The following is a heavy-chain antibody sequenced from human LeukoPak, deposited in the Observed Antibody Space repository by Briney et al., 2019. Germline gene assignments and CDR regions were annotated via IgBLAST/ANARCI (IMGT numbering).Heavy chain of an antibody. CDR3: AGDPDGGGWFDFDY. Sequence: TSQTLSPTCAISGDIVSSNSAAWNWIRQSPSRGLEWLGRTYYRSRWYHEYAASVKSRITINPDTSRNQFSLQLNSVTPEDTAVYYCAGDPDGGGWFDFDYWGQGTLVTVSS. J-gene: IGHJ4*02. CDR2: TYYRSRWYH. D-gene: IGHD3-10*01. V-gene: IGHV6-1*01. CDR1: GDIVSSNSAA.